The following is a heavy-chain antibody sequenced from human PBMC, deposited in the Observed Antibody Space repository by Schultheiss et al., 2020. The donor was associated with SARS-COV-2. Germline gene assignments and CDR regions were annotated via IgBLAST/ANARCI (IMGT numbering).Heavy chain of an antibody. V-gene: IGHV3-30*07. CDR3: TTDSLTYYDFWSARFYYYYYMDV. CDR2: ISYDGSNK. Sequence: GGSLRLSCAASGFTFSSYAMHWVRQAPGKGLEWVAVISYDGSNKYYADSVKGRFTISRDNSKNTLYLQMNSLKTEDTAVYYCTTDSLTYYDFWSARFYYYYYMDVWGKGTTVTVSS. J-gene: IGHJ6*03. D-gene: IGHD3-3*01. CDR1: GFTFSSYA.